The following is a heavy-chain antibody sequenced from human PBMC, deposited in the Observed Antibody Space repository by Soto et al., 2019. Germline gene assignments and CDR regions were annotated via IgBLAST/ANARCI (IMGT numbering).Heavy chain of an antibody. CDR2: ISWNSGSI. D-gene: IGHD3-3*01. Sequence: PGGSLRLSCAASGSTFDDYAMHWVRQAPGKGLEWVSGISWNSGSIGYADSVKGRFTISRDNAKNSLYLQMNSLRAEDTALYYCAKDANPFWSGYYTNYYYYGMDVWGQGTTVTVSS. CDR3: AKDANPFWSGYYTNYYYYGMDV. J-gene: IGHJ6*02. V-gene: IGHV3-9*01. CDR1: GSTFDDYA.